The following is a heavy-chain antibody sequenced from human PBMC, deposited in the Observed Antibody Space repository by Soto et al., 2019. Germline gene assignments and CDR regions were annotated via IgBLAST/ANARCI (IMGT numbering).Heavy chain of an antibody. Sequence: QVQLQQWGAGLLKPSETLSLTCAVYGGSLSGYYWSWIRQPPGKGLEWIGEINHSGSTNYNPSINSRVIISVDTSKNPFSLKLSFVTAADTAVYSCARGWGRIFDYWGQGTLVTVSS. D-gene: IGHD7-27*01. J-gene: IGHJ4*02. CDR3: ARGWGRIFDY. CDR2: INHSGST. V-gene: IGHV4-34*01. CDR1: GGSLSGYY.